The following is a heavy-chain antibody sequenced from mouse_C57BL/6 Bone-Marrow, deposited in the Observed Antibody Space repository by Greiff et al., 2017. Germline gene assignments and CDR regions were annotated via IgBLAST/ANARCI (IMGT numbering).Heavy chain of an antibody. CDR2: IHPNSGST. V-gene: IGHV1-64*01. CDR3: ARDGFYDSSFFDY. Sequence: QVQLQQPGAELVKPGASVKLSCKASGYTFTSYWMHWVKQRPGQGLEWIGMIHPNSGSTNYNEKFKSKATMTVDKSSSTAYMQLSSLTSEDSAVYSCARDGFYDSSFFDYWGQGTPLTVSS. J-gene: IGHJ2*01. D-gene: IGHD1-1*01. CDR1: GYTFTSYW.